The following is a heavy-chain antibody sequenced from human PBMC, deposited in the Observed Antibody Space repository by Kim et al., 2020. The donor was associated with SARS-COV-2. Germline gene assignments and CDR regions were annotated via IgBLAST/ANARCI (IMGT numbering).Heavy chain of an antibody. D-gene: IGHD6-13*01. J-gene: IGHJ1*01. V-gene: IGHV4-39*07. CDR3: VRDGAGITAAGTDS. CDR1: GDSSNNYKYY. Sequence: SETLSLTCSVSGDSSNNYKYYWVWIRQPPGKGLEWIASIYYTWNTYHNPALQRRVTMSIDTSKNQFSLNLTSVTAADTAIYYCVRDGAGITAAGTDSWGQGALV. CDR2: IYYTWNT.